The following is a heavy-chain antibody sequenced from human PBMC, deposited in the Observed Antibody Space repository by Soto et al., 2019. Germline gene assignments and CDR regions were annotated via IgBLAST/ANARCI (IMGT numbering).Heavy chain of an antibody. D-gene: IGHD3-3*01. CDR3: ARKGVAFDY. V-gene: IGHV3-48*02. J-gene: IGHJ4*02. CDR1: GFTFSSYS. Sequence: GGSLRLSCAASGFTFSSYSMNWVRQAPGKGLEWISYISTTSSSIYYADSVRGRFTISRDNAKNSLFLQMNSLRDEDTAVYYCARKGVAFDYWGQGALVTVSS. CDR2: ISTTSSSI.